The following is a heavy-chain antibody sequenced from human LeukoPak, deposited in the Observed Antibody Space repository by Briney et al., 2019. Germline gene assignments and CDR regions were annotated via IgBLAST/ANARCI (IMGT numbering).Heavy chain of an antibody. D-gene: IGHD3-22*01. CDR3: ARYFNNYDSSGDYYVTNYYFDY. V-gene: IGHV1-18*01. CDR1: GYTFSDYA. Sequence: ASVTVSCRASGYTFSDYAISWVRQAPGRGLEWMGWIRVHNGKTKYLEKFQGRVTMTTDKSTSNAYMELRSLRSDDTAVYYCARYFNNYDSSGDYYVTNYYFDYWGQGTLVTVSS. CDR2: IRVHNGKT. J-gene: IGHJ4*02.